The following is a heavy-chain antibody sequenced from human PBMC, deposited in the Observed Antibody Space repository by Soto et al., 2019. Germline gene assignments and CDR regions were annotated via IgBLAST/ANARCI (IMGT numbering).Heavy chain of an antibody. CDR2: IIPILGIA. V-gene: IGHV1-69*02. D-gene: IGHD5-12*01. Sequence: ASVKVSCKASGGTFSSYTISWVRQAPGQGLEWMGRIIPILGIANYAQKFQGRVTITAEKSTSEAYMELSSLGSEDTAVYYCARSPRYSGYDLRYYYMDVWGKGTTVTVSS. CDR3: ARSPRYSGYDLRYYYMDV. CDR1: GGTFSSYT. J-gene: IGHJ6*03.